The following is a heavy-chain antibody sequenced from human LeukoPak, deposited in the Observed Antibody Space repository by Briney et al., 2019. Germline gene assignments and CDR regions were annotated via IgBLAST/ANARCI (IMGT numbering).Heavy chain of an antibody. V-gene: IGHV4-39*01. CDR3: ARVTAYSIALNY. CDR1: GGSISSSSYY. D-gene: IGHD4-11*01. CDR2: IYYSGST. Sequence: PSETLSLTWTVSGGSISSSSYYWGWIRQPPGKGLEWIGSIYYSGSTYYNPSLKSRVTISVDTSKNQFSLKLSSVTAADTAVYYCARVTAYSIALNYWGQGTLVTVSS. J-gene: IGHJ4*02.